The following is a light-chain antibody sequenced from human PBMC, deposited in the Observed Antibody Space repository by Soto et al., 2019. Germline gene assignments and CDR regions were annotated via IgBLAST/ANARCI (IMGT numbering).Light chain of an antibody. CDR2: WAS. V-gene: IGKV4-1*01. CDR1: QSVIHSSNKLNY. Sequence: DIMMTQSPDSLAVSLGERATVNCKSSQSVIHSSNKLNYLAWFQQKPGQPPKLLIYWASTRESGVPDRFSGSESGTDFTLTISSLQPEAVAVYYCQQYFTTPWTFGQGTKV. J-gene: IGKJ1*01. CDR3: QQYFTTPWT.